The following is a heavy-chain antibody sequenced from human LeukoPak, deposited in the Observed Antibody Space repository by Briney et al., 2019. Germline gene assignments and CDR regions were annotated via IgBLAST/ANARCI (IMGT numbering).Heavy chain of an antibody. D-gene: IGHD6-13*01. V-gene: IGHV3-66*02. CDR1: GITVSSNY. CDR3: ARDSRAARAFDV. J-gene: IGHJ3*01. CDR2: MYSDGTT. Sequence: GGSLRLSCAASGITVSSNYMNWVLQAPGRGLEWVSVMYSDGTTYYADSVKGRFTISRDDSKNTLYLQTNSLRVEDTAVYYCARDSRAARAFDVWGQGTMVTVSS.